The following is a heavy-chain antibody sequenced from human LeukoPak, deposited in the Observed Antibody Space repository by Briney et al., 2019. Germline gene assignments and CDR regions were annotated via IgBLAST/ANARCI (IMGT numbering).Heavy chain of an antibody. CDR1: GFTFSTYD. D-gene: IGHD1-26*01. CDR2: ISTTDDT. V-gene: IGHV3-13*04. J-gene: IGHJ4*02. Sequence: PGGSLRLSCAASGFTFSTYDMHWVRQATGKGLEWVSAISTTDDTYYPGSVKGRFTISRENAKSSLYLQMNSLRAEATAVYYCARGRSGSYFDSWGQGTLVAVSS. CDR3: ARGRSGSYFDS.